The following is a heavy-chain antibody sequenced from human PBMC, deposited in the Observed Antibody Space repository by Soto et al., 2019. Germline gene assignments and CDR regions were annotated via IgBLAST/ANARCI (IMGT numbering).Heavy chain of an antibody. V-gene: IGHV3-30*18. CDR1: GFTFSSYG. Sequence: QVQLVESGGGVVQPGRSLRLSCAASGFTFSSYGMHWVRQAPGKGLEWVAVISYDGSNKYYADSVKGRFTISRDNSKNTLYLQMNSLRAEDTAVYYCAKVGGSGSYGYYYYYMDVWGKGTTVTVSS. CDR2: ISYDGSNK. D-gene: IGHD3-10*01. CDR3: AKVGGSGSYGYYYYYMDV. J-gene: IGHJ6*03.